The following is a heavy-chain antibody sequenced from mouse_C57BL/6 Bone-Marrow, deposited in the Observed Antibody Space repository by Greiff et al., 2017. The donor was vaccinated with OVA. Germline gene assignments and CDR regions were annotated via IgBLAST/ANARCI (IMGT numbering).Heavy chain of an antibody. CDR1: GYTFTSYG. J-gene: IGHJ2*01. V-gene: IGHV1-81*01. D-gene: IGHD2-4*01. Sequence: VMLVESGAELARPGASVKLSCKASGYTFTSYGISWVKQRTGQGLEWIGEIYPRSGNTYYNEKFKGKATLTADKSSSTAYMELRSLTSEDSAVYFCARGMITVDYWGQGTTLTVSS. CDR3: ARGMITVDY. CDR2: IYPRSGNT.